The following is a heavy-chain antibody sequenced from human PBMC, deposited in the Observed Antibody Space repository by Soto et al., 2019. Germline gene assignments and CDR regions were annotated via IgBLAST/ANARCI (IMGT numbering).Heavy chain of an antibody. V-gene: IGHV1-69*13. CDR2: IVPVFGRP. D-gene: IGHD5-12*01. CDR1: GGSFSNFG. J-gene: IGHJ4*02. Sequence: SVKVSCKASGGSFSNFGISWVRQAPGQGLEWMGGIVPVFGRPNYAQRFRGRLTITADESTSTGYMELISLRSDDTAVYYCARGGSGYNFWGQGTQVTVSS. CDR3: ARGGSGYNF.